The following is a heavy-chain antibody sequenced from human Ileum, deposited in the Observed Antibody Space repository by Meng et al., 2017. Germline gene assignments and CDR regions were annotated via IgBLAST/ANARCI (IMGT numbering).Heavy chain of an antibody. V-gene: IGHV4-4*07. CDR2: MSITGGT. Sequence: SETLSLTCTVSGGSISSYFWSWIRQPAGKGLEWLGRMSITGGTNYNPSLKSRITMSGDTSKNQFSLKLTSVTAADTAVYYCVREGSGWYSDYWGQG. D-gene: IGHD6-19*01. CDR1: GGSISSYF. CDR3: VREGSGWYSDY. J-gene: IGHJ4*02.